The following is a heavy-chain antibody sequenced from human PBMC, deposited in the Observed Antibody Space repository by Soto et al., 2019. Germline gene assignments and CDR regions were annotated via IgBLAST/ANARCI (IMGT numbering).Heavy chain of an antibody. V-gene: IGHV3-33*01. CDR2: IWYDGSNK. CDR1: GFTFSSYG. D-gene: IGHD6-13*01. Sequence: GGSLRLSCAASGFTFSSYGMHWVRQAPGKGLEWVAVIWYDGSNKYYADSVKGRFTISRDNSKNTLYLQMNSLRAEDTAVYYCARDSAAGTPSNDYWGQGTLVTVSS. J-gene: IGHJ4*02. CDR3: ARDSAAGTPSNDY.